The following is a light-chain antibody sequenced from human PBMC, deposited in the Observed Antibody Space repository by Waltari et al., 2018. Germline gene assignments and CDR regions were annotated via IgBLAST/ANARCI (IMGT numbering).Light chain of an antibody. J-gene: IGLJ3*02. Sequence: QSALTQPPSASGTPGQGVTISCSGSNSTIGRNYVYWYQQVSGAAPKLLILKNDQRPSGVPDRFAGNRSGASASLAISGLRSEDEADYYCAVWDDDVNSWVFGGGTKLTVL. CDR1: NSTIGRNY. CDR2: KND. CDR3: AVWDDDVNSWV. V-gene: IGLV1-47*01.